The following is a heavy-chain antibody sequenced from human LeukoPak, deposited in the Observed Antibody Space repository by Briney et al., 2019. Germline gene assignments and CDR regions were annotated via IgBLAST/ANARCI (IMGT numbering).Heavy chain of an antibody. V-gene: IGHV3-7*01. J-gene: IGHJ4*02. Sequence: GGSLRLSCAASGFTFSSYVMSWVRQAPGKGLEWVATIKQDGSGQYYVDSVKGRFTISRDNAQNSLYLQMNNLRAEDTAVYYCARSYGHSTDYWGQGTLVTVSS. D-gene: IGHD3-10*01. CDR2: IKQDGSGQ. CDR1: GFTFSSYV. CDR3: ARSYGHSTDY.